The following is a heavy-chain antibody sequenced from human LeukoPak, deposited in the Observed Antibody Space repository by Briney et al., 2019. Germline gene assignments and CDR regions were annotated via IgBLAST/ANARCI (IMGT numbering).Heavy chain of an antibody. D-gene: IGHD6-13*01. CDR2: IIPIFGTA. V-gene: IGHV1-69*13. Sequence: ASVKVSCKASGGTFSSYAISWVRQAPGQGLEWMGGIIPIFGTANYAQKFQGRVTITADESTSTAYMELSSLRSEDTAVYYCARGGSGIAAAEDAFDIWGQGTMVTVSS. CDR3: ARGGSGIAAAEDAFDI. J-gene: IGHJ3*02. CDR1: GGTFSSYA.